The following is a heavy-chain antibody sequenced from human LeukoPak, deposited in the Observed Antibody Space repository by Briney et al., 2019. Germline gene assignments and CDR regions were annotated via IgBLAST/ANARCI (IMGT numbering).Heavy chain of an antibody. CDR3: AKGRVMSYYGSGVDI. J-gene: IGHJ3*02. V-gene: IGHV3-23*01. Sequence: GGSLRLSCAASGFTFSSYAMSWVRQAPGKGLEGVSVISSSGGTYYADSVKGRFTISRDNSKNPLYLQINSLRAEHTAVYYCAKGRVMSYYGSGVDIWGQGTMVTVSS. D-gene: IGHD3-10*01. CDR2: ISSSGGT. CDR1: GFTFSSYA.